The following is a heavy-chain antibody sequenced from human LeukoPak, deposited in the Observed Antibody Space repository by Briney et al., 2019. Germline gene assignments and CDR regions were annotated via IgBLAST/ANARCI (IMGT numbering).Heavy chain of an antibody. Sequence: GASVKVSCKASGYTFTSYYMHWVRQAPGQGLEWMGIINPSGGSTSYAQKFQGRVTMTRDTSTSTVYMELSSLRSEDTAVYYCARPYYYGSGSYTDYYYMDVWGKGTTVTVSS. CDR1: GYTFTSYY. CDR2: INPSGGST. V-gene: IGHV1-46*01. CDR3: ARPYYYGSGSYTDYYYMDV. D-gene: IGHD3-10*01. J-gene: IGHJ6*03.